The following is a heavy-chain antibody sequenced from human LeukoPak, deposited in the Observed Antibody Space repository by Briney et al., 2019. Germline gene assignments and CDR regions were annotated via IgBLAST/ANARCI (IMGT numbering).Heavy chain of an antibody. CDR1: GYSISSGYY. CDR3: ARDRPRYCGGDCYSLGY. V-gene: IGHV4-38-2*02. CDR2: IYHSGST. Sequence: SETLSLTCTVSGYSISSGYYWGWIRQPPGKGLEGIGSIYHSGSTYYNPSLKSRVTISVDTSKNQFSLKLSSVTAADTAVYYCARDRPRYCGGDCYSLGYWGQGTLVTVSS. D-gene: IGHD2-21*02. J-gene: IGHJ4*02.